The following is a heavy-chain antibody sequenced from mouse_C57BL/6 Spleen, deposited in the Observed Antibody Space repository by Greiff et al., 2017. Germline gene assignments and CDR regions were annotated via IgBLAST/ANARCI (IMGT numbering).Heavy chain of an antibody. Sequence: VQLQQSGAELVRPGASVKLSCTASGFNIKDDYMHWVKQRPEQGLEWIGWIDTENGDTEYASKFQGKATITADTSSNTAYLQLSSLTSEDTAVYYCTSRGSPFAYWGQGTLVTVSA. CDR1: GFNIKDDY. V-gene: IGHV14-4*01. CDR3: TSRGSPFAY. CDR2: IDTENGDT. J-gene: IGHJ3*01.